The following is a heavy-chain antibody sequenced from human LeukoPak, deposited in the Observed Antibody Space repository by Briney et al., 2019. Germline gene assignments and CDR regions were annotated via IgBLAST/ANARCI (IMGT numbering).Heavy chain of an antibody. V-gene: IGHV4-39*07. D-gene: IGHD3-10*01. Sequence: PSETLSLTCTVSGGSISSGSYYWSWIRQPPGKGLEWIGEINHSGSTNYNPSLKSRVTISVDTSKNQFSLKLSSVTAADTAVYYCARRRDYYGSGSYRIPPSSHYYYMDVWGKGTTVTISS. CDR2: INHSGST. J-gene: IGHJ6*03. CDR3: ARRRDYYGSGSYRIPPSSHYYYMDV. CDR1: GGSISSGSYY.